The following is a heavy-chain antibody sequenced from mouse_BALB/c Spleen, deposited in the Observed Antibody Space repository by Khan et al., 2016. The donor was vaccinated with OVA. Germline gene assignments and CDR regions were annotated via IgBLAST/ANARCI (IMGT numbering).Heavy chain of an antibody. V-gene: IGHV14-3*02. J-gene: IGHJ1*01. CDR2: IAPANGNT. D-gene: IGHD2-3*01. Sequence: VQLQQSGAELVKPGASVKLSCTASGFNIKDTYLHWVKQRPEQGLEWIGRIAPANGNTQYDPKFQGKATITSDTSSKTSYLKLNSLTSEDTACYYCARPSYDPRDFEVWGAGTTVTVSS. CDR3: ARPSYDPRDFEV. CDR1: GFNIKDTY.